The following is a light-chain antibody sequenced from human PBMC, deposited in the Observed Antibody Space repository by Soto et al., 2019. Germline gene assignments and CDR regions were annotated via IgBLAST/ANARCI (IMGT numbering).Light chain of an antibody. CDR1: QNLGSGY. CDR3: QQYDTSPRT. CDR2: AAS. J-gene: IGKJ1*01. Sequence: EIVLTQSPGTLSLSPGDRATLPCRASQNLGSGYLAWYQQKPGQAPRILIYAASSRATGIPDRFSGSGSGTDFSLTISRLEPEDFAVYYCQQYDTSPRTFGQGTKVEI. V-gene: IGKV3-20*01.